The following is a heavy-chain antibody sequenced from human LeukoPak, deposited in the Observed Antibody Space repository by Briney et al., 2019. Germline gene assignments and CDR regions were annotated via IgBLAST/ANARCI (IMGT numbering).Heavy chain of an antibody. D-gene: IGHD4-17*01. V-gene: IGHV4-39*07. Sequence: PSETLSLTCTVSGGSISSSSYYWGWIRQPPGKGLEWIGSIYYSGSTYYNPSLKSRVTISVDTSKNQFSLKLSSVTAADTAVYYCARDLGNGDYFDYWGQGTLVTVSS. CDR1: GGSISSSSYY. J-gene: IGHJ4*02. CDR2: IYYSGST. CDR3: ARDLGNGDYFDY.